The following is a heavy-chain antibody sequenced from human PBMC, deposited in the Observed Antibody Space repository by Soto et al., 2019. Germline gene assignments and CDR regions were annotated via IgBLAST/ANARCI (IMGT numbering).Heavy chain of an antibody. CDR1: GGTFSSYG. CDR3: AGGYYHDSSGPSHYYYYGMDV. J-gene: IGHJ6*02. CDR2: IIPSFGIA. D-gene: IGHD3-22*01. Sequence: QVQLVQSGAEVKNPGSSVKVSCKASGGTFSSYGISWVRQAPGQGLEWMGGIIPSFGIANYAQKLEGRVTITADESTSTAYMDLSTLTSADTALYFCAGGYYHDSSGPSHYYYYGMDVWGQGTTVTVSS. V-gene: IGHV1-69*01.